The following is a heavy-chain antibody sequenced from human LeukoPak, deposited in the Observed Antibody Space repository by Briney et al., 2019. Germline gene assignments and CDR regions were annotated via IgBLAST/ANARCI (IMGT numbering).Heavy chain of an antibody. Sequence: PGRSLRLSCAASRFTFSSYAMHWVRQAPGKGLDWVAVISYDGINKYYADSVKGRFTISRDNSKNTLYLQMNSLRVEDTAVYYCAKEPFGSGNKWFDPWGQGTLVTVSS. CDR1: RFTFSSYA. CDR3: AKEPFGSGNKWFDP. V-gene: IGHV3-30*18. D-gene: IGHD3-10*01. CDR2: ISYDGINK. J-gene: IGHJ5*02.